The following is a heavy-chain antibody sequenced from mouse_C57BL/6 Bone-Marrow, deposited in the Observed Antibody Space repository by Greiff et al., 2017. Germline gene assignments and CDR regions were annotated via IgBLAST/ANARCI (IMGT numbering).Heavy chain of an antibody. D-gene: IGHD2-14*01. V-gene: IGHV14-3*02. CDR1: GFNIKDTY. CDR2: TDPANGNT. Sequence: VQLKESGAELVKPGASVKLSCTASGFNIKDTYMHWVKQRPEQGLEWIGRTDPANGNTKYDPKFQGKATITADTSSNTAYLQLSSLTSEDTAVYYCASGYDDVYYAMDYWGQGTSVTVSS. J-gene: IGHJ4*01. CDR3: ASGYDDVYYAMDY.